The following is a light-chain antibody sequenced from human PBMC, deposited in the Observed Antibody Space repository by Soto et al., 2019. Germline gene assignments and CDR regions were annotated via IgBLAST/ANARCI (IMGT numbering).Light chain of an antibody. J-gene: IGKJ5*01. CDR1: QRVRSY. CDR3: QQRSNWPSIT. V-gene: IGKV3-11*01. Sequence: EIVLTQSPATLSLSPGERATLSCSASQRVRSYLAWYQQKPGQAPRLLIYDASNRATGIPARFSGSGSGTDVTLTISSLEPEDFAVYYCQQRSNWPSITFGQGTRLEIK. CDR2: DAS.